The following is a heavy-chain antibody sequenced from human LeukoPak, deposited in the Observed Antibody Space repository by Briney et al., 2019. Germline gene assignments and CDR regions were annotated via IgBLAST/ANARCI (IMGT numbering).Heavy chain of an antibody. CDR3: ASSTVTTTTSPDY. Sequence: ASVKVSCKASGGTFRKYTISWVRQRPGQGLEWMGGITPLFGTANYAQKFQGRVTITADESTSTAYMELSSLRSEDTAVYYCASSTVTTTTSPDYWGQGTLVTVSS. J-gene: IGHJ4*02. CDR1: GGTFRKYT. CDR2: ITPLFGTA. V-gene: IGHV1-69*13. D-gene: IGHD4-17*01.